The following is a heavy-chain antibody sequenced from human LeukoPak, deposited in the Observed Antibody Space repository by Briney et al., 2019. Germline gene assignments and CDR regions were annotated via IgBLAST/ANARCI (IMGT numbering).Heavy chain of an antibody. J-gene: IGHJ4*02. CDR3: ARGGDIVVVTSPFDY. V-gene: IGHV3-48*03. CDR2: ISSSGSTI. CDR1: GFTFSSYE. D-gene: IGHD2-21*02. Sequence: GSLRRSCAAPGFTFSSYEMNWVRHAPGKGLEWVSYISSSGSTIYYADSVKVRLTIARDNTKNSLYLQLNSLTAEDTALYYCARGGDIVVVTSPFDYWGQGTLVTVSS.